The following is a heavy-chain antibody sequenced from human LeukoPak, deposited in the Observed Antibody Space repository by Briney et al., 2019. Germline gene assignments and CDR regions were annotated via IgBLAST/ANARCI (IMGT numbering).Heavy chain of an antibody. D-gene: IGHD3-10*01. J-gene: IGHJ3*02. CDR1: GGSISSGGYS. V-gene: IGHV4-39*01. Sequence: SETLSLTCAVSGGSISSGGYSWSWIRQPPGKGLEWIGSIYYSGSTYYNPSLKGRVTISVDTSKNQFSLKLSSVTAADTAVYYCARHGYYYGSGSYYIDAFDIWGQGTMVTVSS. CDR2: IYYSGST. CDR3: ARHGYYYGSGSYYIDAFDI.